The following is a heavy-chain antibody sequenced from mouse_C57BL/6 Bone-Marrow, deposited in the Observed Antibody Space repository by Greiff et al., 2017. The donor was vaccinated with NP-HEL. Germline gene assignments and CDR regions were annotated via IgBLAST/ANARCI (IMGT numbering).Heavy chain of an antibody. Sequence: EVMLVESGGGLVKPGGSLKLSCAASGFTFSDYGMHWVRQAPEKGLEWVAYISSGSSTIYYADTVKGRFTISRDNAKNTLFLQMTSLRSEDTAMYYCGRRDYYGSGYYWYFDVWGTGTTVTVSS. J-gene: IGHJ1*03. CDR2: ISSGSSTI. CDR3: GRRDYYGSGYYWYFDV. CDR1: GFTFSDYG. D-gene: IGHD1-1*01. V-gene: IGHV5-17*01.